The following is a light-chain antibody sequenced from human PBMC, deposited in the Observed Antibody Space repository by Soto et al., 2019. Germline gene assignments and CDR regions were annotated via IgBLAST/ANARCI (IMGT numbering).Light chain of an antibody. V-gene: IGKV3-11*01. CDR1: QSVSSY. CDR2: DAS. CDR3: QQYNNWTPYT. Sequence: EFGFSHSPSTLSLSTGERATLSCRASQSVSSYLAWYQQKPGQAPRLLIYDASNRATGIPARFSGSGSGTDFTLTISSLQSEDFAVYYCQQYNNWTPYTFGQGTRLEIK. J-gene: IGKJ5*01.